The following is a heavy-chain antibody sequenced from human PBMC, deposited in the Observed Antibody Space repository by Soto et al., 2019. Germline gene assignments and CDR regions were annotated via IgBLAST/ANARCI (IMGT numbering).Heavy chain of an antibody. CDR2: ISGSGSST. CDR3: AKIYSGPSEDAFDV. Sequence: EVQLLESGGGFAQPGGSLRLSCAASGFSFSTYAMTWVRLAPGKGLEWVSLISGSGSSTSYADSVKGRFTISRDNSKNMVSLGVRNLNAEDTAVYYCAKIYSGPSEDAFDVWGQGTRVIVSS. CDR1: GFSFSTYA. V-gene: IGHV3-23*01. D-gene: IGHD1-26*01. J-gene: IGHJ3*01.